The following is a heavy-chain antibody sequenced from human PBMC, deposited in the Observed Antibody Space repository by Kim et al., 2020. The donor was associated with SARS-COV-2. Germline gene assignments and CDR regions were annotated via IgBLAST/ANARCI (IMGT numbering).Heavy chain of an antibody. Sequence: GGSLRLSCAASGFTLSQHWMYWVRQAPGEGLVWVSRVNSDESRTNYADSVKGRFTIARENAKNTLYLQMNSLRAEDTAVYYCVRDGNGYGAAFEYWSQGRLVTISS. CDR2: VNSDESRT. D-gene: IGHD4-17*01. CDR1: GFTLSQHW. V-gene: IGHV3-74*01. CDR3: VRDGNGYGAAFEY. J-gene: IGHJ4*02.